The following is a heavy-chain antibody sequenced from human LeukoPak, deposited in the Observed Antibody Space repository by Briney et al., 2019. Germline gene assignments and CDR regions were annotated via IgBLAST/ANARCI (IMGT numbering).Heavy chain of an antibody. CDR3: ARGGGLYSSSWAIVDY. D-gene: IGHD6-13*01. J-gene: IGHJ4*02. CDR1: GFTFSSYA. V-gene: IGHV3-64*01. Sequence: GGSLRLSFAASGFTFSSYAMHWVRQAPGKGLEYVSAISSNGGSTYYANSVKGRFTISRDNSKNTLYLQMGSLRAEDMAVYYCARGGGLYSSSWAIVDYWGQGTLVTVSS. CDR2: ISSNGGST.